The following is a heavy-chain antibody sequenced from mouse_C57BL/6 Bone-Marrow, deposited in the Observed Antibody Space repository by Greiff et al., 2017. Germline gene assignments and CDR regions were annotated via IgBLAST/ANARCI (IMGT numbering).Heavy chain of an antibody. V-gene: IGHV5-12*01. Sequence: EVQGVESGGGLVQPGGSLKLSCAASGFTFSDYYMYWVRQTPEKRLEWVAYISNGGGSTYYPDTVKGRFTISRDNAKNTLYLQMSRRKSEDTAMYYCARQPIGPRGAMDYWGQGTSVTVSS. J-gene: IGHJ4*01. CDR3: ARQPIGPRGAMDY. CDR2: ISNGGGST. D-gene: IGHD2-14*01. CDR1: GFTFSDYY.